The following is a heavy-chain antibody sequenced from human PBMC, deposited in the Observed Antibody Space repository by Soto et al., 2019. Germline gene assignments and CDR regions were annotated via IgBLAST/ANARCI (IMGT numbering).Heavy chain of an antibody. Sequence: EVQVLESGGGLVQPGGSLRLSCAASGFTFSSYAMNWVRQSPGKGLEWVGSIRCSGSSAYYPDSVEGRFTISRDNSKNTLYLQMNSLRAEDTAVYYCAKRGGDYDSRYHYYMDVWGKGTTVTVSS. D-gene: IGHD3-16*01. CDR2: IRCSGSSA. CDR1: GFTFSSYA. J-gene: IGHJ6*03. CDR3: AKRGGDYDSRYHYYMDV. V-gene: IGHV3-23*01.